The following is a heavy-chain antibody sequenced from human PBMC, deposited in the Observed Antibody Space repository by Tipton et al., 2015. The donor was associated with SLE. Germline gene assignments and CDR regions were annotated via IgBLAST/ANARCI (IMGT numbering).Heavy chain of an antibody. D-gene: IGHD2-15*01. CDR3: ARHGVVVAATMD. J-gene: IGHJ4*02. V-gene: IGHV4-61*02. Sequence: TLSLTCTVSGGSISSGSYYWSWIRQPAGKGLEWIGRIYTSGSTNYNPSLKSRVTMSVDTSKNQFSLKLSSVTAADTAVYYCARHGVVVAATMDWGQGTLVTVSS. CDR1: GGSISSGSYY. CDR2: IYTSGST.